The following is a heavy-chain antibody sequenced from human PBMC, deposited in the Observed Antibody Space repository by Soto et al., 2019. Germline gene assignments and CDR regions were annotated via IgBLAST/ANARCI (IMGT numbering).Heavy chain of an antibody. V-gene: IGHV3-9*01. J-gene: IGHJ4*02. CDR2: ISWNSGSK. CDR3: AKGGYDFWSGYYPFDY. CDR1: GFTFDDYA. D-gene: IGHD3-3*01. Sequence: GGSLRLSCAGSGFTFDDYAMHWVRQAPGKGLEWVSGISWNSGSKDYADSVKGRFTISRDNAKNSLYLKMNSLRAEDTALYYCAKGGYDFWSGYYPFDYWGQGTLVTVSS.